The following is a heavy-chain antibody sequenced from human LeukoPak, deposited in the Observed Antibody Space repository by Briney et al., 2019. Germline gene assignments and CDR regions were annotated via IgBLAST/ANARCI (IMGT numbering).Heavy chain of an antibody. J-gene: IGHJ5*02. CDR1: GGSISIYY. CDR3: ARERVSDWFDP. D-gene: IGHD6-13*01. V-gene: IGHV4-4*07. Sequence: SETLSLTCTVSGGSISIYYWSWIRQPAGKGLEWIGRIYTSGSTNYNPSLKSRVTISVDKSKNQFSLKLSSVTAADTDVYYCARERVSDWFDPWGQGTLVTVS. CDR2: IYTSGST.